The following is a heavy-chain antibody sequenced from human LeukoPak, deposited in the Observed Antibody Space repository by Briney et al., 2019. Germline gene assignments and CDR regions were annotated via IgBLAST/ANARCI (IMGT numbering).Heavy chain of an antibody. D-gene: IGHD3-16*01. J-gene: IGHJ6*03. CDR3: ARGGIYIPPYYYYYMDV. CDR1: GFTFSRYW. V-gene: IGHV3-7*01. CDR2: IKEDGGEK. Sequence: GGSLRLSCAASGFTFSRYWMSWVRQAPGKGLEWVANIKEDGGEKYSVDSVRGRFTVYRDNAEHSLYLQMNSVRAEDTAVYYCARGGIYIPPYYYYYMDVWGRGTTVTVSS.